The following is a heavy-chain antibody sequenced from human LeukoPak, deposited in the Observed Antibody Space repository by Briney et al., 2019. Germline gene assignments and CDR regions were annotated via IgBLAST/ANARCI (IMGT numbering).Heavy chain of an antibody. J-gene: IGHJ4*02. CDR2: INPSGGST. D-gene: IGHD3-22*01. V-gene: IGHV1-46*01. Sequence: GASVKVSCKASGYTFTSYYMHWVRQAPGQGLEWMGIINPSGGSTSYAQKFQGRVTMTRDTSTSTVYMELSSLRSDDTAVYYCARAVGNYYDIRYFDYWGQGTLVTVSS. CDR1: GYTFTSYY. CDR3: ARAVGNYYDIRYFDY.